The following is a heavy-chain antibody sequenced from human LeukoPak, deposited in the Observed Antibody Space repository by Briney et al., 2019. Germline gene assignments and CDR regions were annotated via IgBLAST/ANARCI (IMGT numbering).Heavy chain of an antibody. CDR3: ARAVGGYISGWTPYYFDY. D-gene: IGHD6-19*01. CDR2: IYYSGST. Sequence: SETLSLTCTVSGGSISSYYWSWIRQPPTKGLEWIGYIYYSGSTNYNPSLKSRVTISVDTSKNQFSLKLSSVTAADTAVYYCARAVGGYISGWTPYYFDYWGQGTLVTVSS. CDR1: GGSISSYY. J-gene: IGHJ4*02. V-gene: IGHV4-59*01.